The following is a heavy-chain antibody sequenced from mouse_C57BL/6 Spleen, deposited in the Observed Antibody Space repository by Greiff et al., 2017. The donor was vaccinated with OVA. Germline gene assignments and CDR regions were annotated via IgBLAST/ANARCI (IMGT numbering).Heavy chain of an antibody. D-gene: IGHD2-3*01. J-gene: IGHJ2*01. CDR2: INPYNGGT. V-gene: IGHV1-19*01. CDR1: GYTFTDYY. Sequence: VQLQQSGPVLVKPGASVKMSCKASGYTFTDYYMNWVKQSHGKSLEWIGVINPYNGGTSYNQKFKGKATLTVDKSSSTAYMELNSLTSEDSAVYYCARSGDGYYGFDYWGQGTTLTVSS. CDR3: ARSGDGYYGFDY.